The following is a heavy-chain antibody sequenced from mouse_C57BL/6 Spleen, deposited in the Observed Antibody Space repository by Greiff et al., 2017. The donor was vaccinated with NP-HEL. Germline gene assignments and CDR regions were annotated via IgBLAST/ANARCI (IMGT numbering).Heavy chain of an antibody. CDR1: GYTFTEYT. CDR3: ARHEDKREAQDYAMDY. J-gene: IGHJ4*01. Sequence: VKLQQSGAELVKPGASVKLSCKASGYTFTEYTIHWVKQRSGQGLEWIGWFYPGSGSIKYNEKFKDKATLTADKSSSTVYMELSRLTSEDSAVYFCARHEDKREAQDYAMDYWGQGTSVTVSS. V-gene: IGHV1-62-2*01. D-gene: IGHD1-3*01. CDR2: FYPGSGSI.